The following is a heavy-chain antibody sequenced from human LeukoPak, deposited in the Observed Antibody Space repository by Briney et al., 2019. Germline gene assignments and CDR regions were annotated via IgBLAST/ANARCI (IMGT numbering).Heavy chain of an antibody. Sequence: GGSLRLSCAASGFTFSDYYMSWIRQAPGKGLEWVSYISSSDNTKYYADSVKGRFTISRDNSKNTLYLQMNSLRAEDTAVYYCAKPARTDAFDIWGQGTMVTVSS. CDR3: AKPARTDAFDI. D-gene: IGHD1-14*01. J-gene: IGHJ3*02. CDR2: ISSSDNTK. CDR1: GFTFSDYY. V-gene: IGHV3-11*01.